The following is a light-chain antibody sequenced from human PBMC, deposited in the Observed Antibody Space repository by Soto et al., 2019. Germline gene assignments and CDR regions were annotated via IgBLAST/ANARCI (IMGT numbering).Light chain of an antibody. V-gene: IGKV3-20*01. CDR1: QSVRSTY. Sequence: EIVLTQSPGTLSLSPGERATLSCRASQSVRSTYLAWYQQKPGQSPRLLIYGASSRATGIPDRFSGSGSGTDFPLTISRLEPEDFAVYYCHQYSSSPFTFGQGTKLEIK. CDR3: HQYSSSPFT. J-gene: IGKJ2*01. CDR2: GAS.